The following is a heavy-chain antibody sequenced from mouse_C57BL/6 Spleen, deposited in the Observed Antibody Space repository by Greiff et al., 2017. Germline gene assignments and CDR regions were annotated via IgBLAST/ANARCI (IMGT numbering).Heavy chain of an antibody. Sequence: VQLQQPGPELVKPGASVKMSCKASGYTFTDYNMHWVKQSPGKSLEWIGYINPNNGGTSYNQKFKGKATLTVNKSSSTAYMELRSLTSEDSAVYYCASMVTTRGWFAYWGQGTLVTVSA. CDR3: ASMVTTRGWFAY. J-gene: IGHJ3*01. CDR1: GYTFTDYN. CDR2: INPNNGGT. V-gene: IGHV1-22*01. D-gene: IGHD2-2*01.